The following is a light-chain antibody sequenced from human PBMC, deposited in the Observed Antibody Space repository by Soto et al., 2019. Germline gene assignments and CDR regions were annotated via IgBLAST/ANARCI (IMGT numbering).Light chain of an antibody. J-gene: IGKJ2*02. CDR2: KAS. Sequence: DTPMTQSPSTLYASVGDRVTITCRASQSINSWLAWYQQKPGKAPKRLIYKASNLESGVPSRFSGSASGTEFTLTISSLQPDDLATYYCQQYNGYSGTFGQGTKVEIK. V-gene: IGKV1-5*03. CDR3: QQYNGYSGT. CDR1: QSINSW.